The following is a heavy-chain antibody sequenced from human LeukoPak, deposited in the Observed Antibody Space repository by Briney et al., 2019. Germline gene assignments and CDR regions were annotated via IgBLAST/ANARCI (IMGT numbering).Heavy chain of an antibody. Sequence: GGSLRLSFAASGFTFSSYGMHWVRQAPGKGLEWVAFIRYDGSNKYYADSVKGRFTISRDNSKNTLYLQMNSLRAEDTAVYYCAEESSGKGYYYYMDVWGKGTTVTVSS. D-gene: IGHD6-25*01. J-gene: IGHJ6*03. CDR2: IRYDGSNK. CDR3: AEESSGKGYYYYMDV. V-gene: IGHV3-30*02. CDR1: GFTFSSYG.